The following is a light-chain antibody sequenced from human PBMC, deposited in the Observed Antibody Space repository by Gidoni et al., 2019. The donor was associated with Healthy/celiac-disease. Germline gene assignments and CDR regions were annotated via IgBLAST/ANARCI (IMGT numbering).Light chain of an antibody. CDR3: QQRSNWPSLT. CDR1: QSVSSY. Sequence: EIVLTQSPATLSWSPGERATLSCRASQSVSSYLAWYQQKPGQAPSLLIYYASNRATGIPARFSGSGSGTDFTLTISSLEPEDFAVYFCQQRSNWPSLTFGGGTKVEIK. CDR2: YAS. J-gene: IGKJ4*01. V-gene: IGKV3-11*01.